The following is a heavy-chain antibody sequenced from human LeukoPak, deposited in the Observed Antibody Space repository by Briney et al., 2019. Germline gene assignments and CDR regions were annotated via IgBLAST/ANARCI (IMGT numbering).Heavy chain of an antibody. D-gene: IGHD5-24*01. Sequence: SVKVSCKASGGTFSSYAISWVRQAPGQGLEWMGGIIPIFGTANYAQKFQGRVTITADESTSTAYMELSSLRSEDTAVYYCARGRWPYYYYYGMDVWGQGTTVTVSS. CDR3: ARGRWPYYYYYGMDV. CDR1: GGTFSSYA. CDR2: IIPIFGTA. V-gene: IGHV1-69*13. J-gene: IGHJ6*02.